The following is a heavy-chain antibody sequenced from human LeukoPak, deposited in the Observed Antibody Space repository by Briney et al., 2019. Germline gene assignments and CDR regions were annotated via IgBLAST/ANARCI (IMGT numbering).Heavy chain of an antibody. CDR1: GYTFTGYY. Sequence: ASVKVSCKASGYTFTGYYMHWVRQAPGQGLEWMGWINPNSGGTNYAQKFQGRVTMTRDTSISAAYMELSRLRSDDTAVYYCARALTRPIFGVVFYGMDVWGQGTTVTVSS. D-gene: IGHD3-3*02. CDR3: ARALTRPIFGVVFYGMDV. V-gene: IGHV1-2*02. J-gene: IGHJ6*02. CDR2: INPNSGGT.